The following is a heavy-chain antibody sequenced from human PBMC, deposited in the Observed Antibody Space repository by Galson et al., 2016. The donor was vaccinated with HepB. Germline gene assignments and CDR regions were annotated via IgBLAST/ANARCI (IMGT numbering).Heavy chain of an antibody. D-gene: IGHD4-11*01. J-gene: IGHJ4*02. CDR1: GYAFTSYN. CDR2: NSPYNGNT. Sequence: QSGAEVKKPGASVRVSCKTSGYAFTSYNIHWVRQAPGQGLEWMGWNSPYNGNTNYAQNLQGTVTMTTDTSTSTAYMELRSLKSDDTAMYYRASSLHDPADYRGAYYFDSWGQGTLVTVSS. CDR3: ASSLHDPADYRGAYYFDS. V-gene: IGHV1-18*01.